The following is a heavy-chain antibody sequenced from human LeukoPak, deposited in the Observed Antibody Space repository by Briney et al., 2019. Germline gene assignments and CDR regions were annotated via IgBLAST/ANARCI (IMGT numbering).Heavy chain of an antibody. V-gene: IGHV3-21*01. J-gene: IGHJ4*02. CDR1: GFTFSSYS. CDR2: ISSSSSYI. CDR3: ARDWDYGGSRYYFDY. Sequence: GGSLRLSCAASGFTFSSYSMNWVRQAPGKGLEWVSSISSSSSYIYYADSVKGRFTISRDNAKNSLYLQMNSLRAEDTAVYYCARDWDYGGSRYYFDYWGQGTLVTVSS. D-gene: IGHD4-23*01.